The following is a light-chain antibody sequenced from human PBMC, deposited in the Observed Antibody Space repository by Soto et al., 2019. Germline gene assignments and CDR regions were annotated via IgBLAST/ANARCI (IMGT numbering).Light chain of an antibody. CDR2: AAS. V-gene: IGKV1-39*01. Sequence: DIQMTQSPSSLSASVGDRVTITCRASQSISSYLNWYQQKPGKAPKPLMYAASSLQSGVPSRFSGSGSGTDFTLTISSLQPEDFATYYCQQSYSTPLTFGGGTKVEIK. J-gene: IGKJ4*01. CDR1: QSISSY. CDR3: QQSYSTPLT.